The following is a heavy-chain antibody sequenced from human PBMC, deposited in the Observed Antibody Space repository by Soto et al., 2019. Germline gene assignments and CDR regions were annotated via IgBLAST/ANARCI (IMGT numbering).Heavy chain of an antibody. Sequence: QVQLVESGGGVVQPGRSLRLSCAASGFTFRTYGMHWVRQAPGEGLEWVADISYDATKKYYADSVKGRFTISRDNSKNTLYLQINSLRTEDTAVYYCAKEAPGGCHFFDTWGQGTLVTVSS. CDR1: GFTFRTYG. J-gene: IGHJ4*02. V-gene: IGHV3-30*18. CDR2: ISYDATKK. D-gene: IGHD6-19*01. CDR3: AKEAPGGCHFFDT.